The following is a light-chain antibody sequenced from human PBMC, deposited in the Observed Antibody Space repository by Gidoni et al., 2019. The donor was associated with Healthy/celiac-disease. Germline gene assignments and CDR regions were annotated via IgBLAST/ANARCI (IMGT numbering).Light chain of an antibody. CDR1: TGAVTSGHY. CDR3: LLSYSGARV. Sequence: QAVVTQEPSLTVSPGVTVTRTCGSSTGAVTSGHYPYWFQQKPGQAPRTRIYDTSNKHSWTPARFSGSLLGGKAALTLSGAQPEDEAEYYCLLSYSGARVFGGGTKLTVL. CDR2: DTS. J-gene: IGLJ3*02. V-gene: IGLV7-46*01.